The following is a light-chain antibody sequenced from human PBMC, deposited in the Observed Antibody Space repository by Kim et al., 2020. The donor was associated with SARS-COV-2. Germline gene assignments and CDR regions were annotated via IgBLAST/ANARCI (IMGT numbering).Light chain of an antibody. Sequence: SSELTQDPAVSVALGQTVRITCQGDSLRSYYASWYQQKPGQAPVLVIYGKNNRPSGIPDRVSGFSSGNTASLTITGAQAEDEADYYCNSRDNSGNWVFGG. CDR1: SLRSYY. CDR2: GKN. V-gene: IGLV3-19*01. J-gene: IGLJ3*02. CDR3: NSRDNSGNWV.